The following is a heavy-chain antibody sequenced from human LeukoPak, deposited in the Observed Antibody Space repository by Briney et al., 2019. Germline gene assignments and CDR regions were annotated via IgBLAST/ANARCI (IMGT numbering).Heavy chain of an antibody. J-gene: IGHJ6*02. V-gene: IGHV3-11*01. CDR3: ASGGSLDV. CDR1: GFTFRDYY. Sequence: GGSLRLSCAASGFTFRDYYINWIRQAPGKGLEWVSYISSSGTTKYYADSVKGRFTISRDNAKNSVDLQMNSLRADDTAVYYCASGGSLDVWGQGTTVTVSS. CDR2: ISSSGTTK.